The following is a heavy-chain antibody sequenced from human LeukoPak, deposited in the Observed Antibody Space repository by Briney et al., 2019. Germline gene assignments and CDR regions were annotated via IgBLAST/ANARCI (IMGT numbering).Heavy chain of an antibody. V-gene: IGHV3-74*01. Sequence: GGSLRLSCAASGFTFRSSWMRWVRQAPGKGLVWVSRTNSDGSDTRYADSVKGRFTISRDNAKNTLYLQMNSLRAEDTAVYYCARVSGIAARGDLRNDYWGQGTLVTVSS. J-gene: IGHJ4*02. D-gene: IGHD6-6*01. CDR3: ARVSGIAARGDLRNDY. CDR2: TNSDGSDT. CDR1: GFTFRSSW.